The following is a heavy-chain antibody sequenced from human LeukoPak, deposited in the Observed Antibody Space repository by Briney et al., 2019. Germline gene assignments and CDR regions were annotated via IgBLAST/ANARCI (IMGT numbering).Heavy chain of an antibody. D-gene: IGHD3-3*01. V-gene: IGHV1-8*03. J-gene: IGHJ6*03. CDR1: GGTFSSYA. CDR3: ARARYDFWSGYSAYYYYYMDV. CDR2: MNPNSGNT. Sequence: ASVKVSCKASGGTFSSYAISWVRQAPGQGLEWMGWMNPNSGNTGYAQKFQGRVTITRNTSISTAYMELSSLRSEDTAVYYCARARYDFWSGYSAYYYYYMDVWGKGTTVTVSS.